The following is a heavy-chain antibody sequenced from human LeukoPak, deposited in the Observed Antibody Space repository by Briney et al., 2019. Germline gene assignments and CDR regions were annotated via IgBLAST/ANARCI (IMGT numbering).Heavy chain of an antibody. J-gene: IGHJ5*02. Sequence: SVKVSCKASGGTFSSYAISWVRQAPGQGLGWMGGIIPIFGTANYAQKFQGRVTITADESTSTAYMELSSLRSEDTAVYYCARDYYDSSGYLNWFDPWGQGTLVTVSS. D-gene: IGHD3-22*01. CDR2: IIPIFGTA. CDR1: GGTFSSYA. CDR3: ARDYYDSSGYLNWFDP. V-gene: IGHV1-69*13.